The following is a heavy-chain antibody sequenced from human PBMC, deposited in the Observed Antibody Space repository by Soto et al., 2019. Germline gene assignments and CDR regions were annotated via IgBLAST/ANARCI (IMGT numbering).Heavy chain of an antibody. Sequence: PGESLKISCKGSGYSFTSYWIGWVRQMPGKGLEWMGIIYPGDSDTRYSPSFQGQVTISADKSISTAYLQWSSLKASDTAMYYCARLYLPADPRDYYYMDVWGKGTTVTVSS. CDR2: IYPGDSDT. CDR1: GYSFTSYW. CDR3: ARLYLPADPRDYYYMDV. J-gene: IGHJ6*03. V-gene: IGHV5-51*01. D-gene: IGHD2-2*01.